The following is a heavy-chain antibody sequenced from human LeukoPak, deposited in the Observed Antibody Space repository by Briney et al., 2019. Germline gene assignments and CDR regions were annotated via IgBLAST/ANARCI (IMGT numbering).Heavy chain of an antibody. V-gene: IGHV1-18*01. Sequence: ASVKVSCKTSGYIFTTYGVGWVRQAPGQGLEWMGWIDSNSGNTNYAHKFQGRVALTTDAPTNTAYMELWSLRSDGTAMYFCTRATHPAITGPQSDSWGQGTLVTVSS. CDR1: GYIFTTYG. CDR3: TRATHPAITGPQSDS. J-gene: IGHJ4*02. CDR2: IDSNSGNT. D-gene: IGHD2-8*02.